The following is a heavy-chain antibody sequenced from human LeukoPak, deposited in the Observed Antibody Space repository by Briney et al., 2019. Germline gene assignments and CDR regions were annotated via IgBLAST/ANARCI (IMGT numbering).Heavy chain of an antibody. Sequence: GGSLRLSCAASGLTLSGYWMHWVRQAPGKGLVWVSRINGDASSTSYADSVKGRFTISRDNAKSTLYLQMNSLRVEDTAVYYCARARGNTYGYFEYWGQGTWSPSPQ. CDR3: ARARGNTYGYFEY. J-gene: IGHJ4*02. D-gene: IGHD5-18*01. V-gene: IGHV3-74*01. CDR1: GLTLSGYW. CDR2: INGDASST.